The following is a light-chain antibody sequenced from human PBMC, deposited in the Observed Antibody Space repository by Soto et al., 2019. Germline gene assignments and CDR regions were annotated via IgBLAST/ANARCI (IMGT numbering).Light chain of an antibody. CDR3: QVWDSSSDLHVV. CDR1: NIGSKS. V-gene: IGLV3-21*04. Sequence: SYELTQPPSVSVAPGKRARITCGGNNIGSKSVHWYQQKPGQAPVLVIYYDSDRPSGIPERFSGSNSGNTATLTISRVEAGDEADYYCQVWDSSSDLHVVFGGGTKLTVL. CDR2: YDS. J-gene: IGLJ2*01.